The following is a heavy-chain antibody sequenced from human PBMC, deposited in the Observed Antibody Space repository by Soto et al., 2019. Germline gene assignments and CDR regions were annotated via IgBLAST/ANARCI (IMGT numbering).Heavy chain of an antibody. V-gene: IGHV1-18*01. CDR1: GYTFTSYG. Sequence: ASVKVSCKASGYTFTSYGISWVRQAPGQGLEWMGWISAYNGNTNYAQKLQGRVTMTTDTSTSTAYMELRSLRSDDTAVYYCARPYDILTGPNYGMDVWGQGTTVTVSS. D-gene: IGHD3-9*01. CDR3: ARPYDILTGPNYGMDV. CDR2: ISAYNGNT. J-gene: IGHJ6*02.